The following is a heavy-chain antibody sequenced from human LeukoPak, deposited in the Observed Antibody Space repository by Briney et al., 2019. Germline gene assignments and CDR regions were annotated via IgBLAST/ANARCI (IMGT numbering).Heavy chain of an antibody. CDR1: GGSMNSYY. Sequence: TSETLSLTCSVSGGSMNSYYWSWIRQSPGKGLGWIGYIYYSGSTNYNPSLKSRVTISVDTSKNQFSLKLSSVTAADTAVYYCARHVWLQPFDYWGQGTLVTVSS. CDR2: IYYSGST. J-gene: IGHJ4*02. V-gene: IGHV4-59*08. CDR3: ARHVWLQPFDY. D-gene: IGHD3-9*01.